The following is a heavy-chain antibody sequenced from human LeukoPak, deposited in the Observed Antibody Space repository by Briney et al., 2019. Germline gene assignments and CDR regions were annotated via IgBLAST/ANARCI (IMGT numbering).Heavy chain of an antibody. V-gene: IGHV3-74*03. CDR1: GFTFSNYW. J-gene: IGHJ4*02. CDR2: IDNAGSIT. Sequence: GGSLRLSCAASGFTFSNYWIHWVRQALGKGLVWVSRIDNAGSITTYADSVKGRFTISRDNAENTLYLQMNSLRVEDTAVYYCVRSAFHAGSGNYYDYWGQGTLVTVSS. D-gene: IGHD3-22*01. CDR3: VRSAFHAGSGNYYDY.